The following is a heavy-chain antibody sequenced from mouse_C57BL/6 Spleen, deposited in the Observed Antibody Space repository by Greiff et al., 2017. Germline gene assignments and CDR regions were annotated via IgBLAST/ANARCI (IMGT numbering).Heavy chain of an antibody. CDR3: ARHGGLRRREGHYFDY. V-gene: IGHV5-17*01. D-gene: IGHD2-4*01. CDR1: GFTFSDYG. CDR2: ISSGSSTI. Sequence: EVHLVESGGGLVKPGGSLKLSCAASGFTFSDYGMHWVRQAPEKGLEWVAYISSGSSTIYYADTVKGRFTISRDNAKNTLFLQMTSLRSEDTAMYYCARHGGLRRREGHYFDYWGQGTTLTVSS. J-gene: IGHJ2*01.